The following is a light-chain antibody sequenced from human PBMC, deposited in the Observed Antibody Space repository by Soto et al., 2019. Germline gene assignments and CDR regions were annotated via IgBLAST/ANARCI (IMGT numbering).Light chain of an antibody. J-gene: IGKJ4*01. CDR3: QQSSNWLT. V-gene: IGKV3-11*01. CDR1: QSVSSY. CDR2: DAS. Sequence: EIVLTQSPATLSLSPGERATLSCRASQSVSSYLAWYQQKPGQAPRLLIYDASNRATGIPARFSGSGSGTDFTLTISSLEPEDFAVYYCQQSSNWLTFGGRTKADIK.